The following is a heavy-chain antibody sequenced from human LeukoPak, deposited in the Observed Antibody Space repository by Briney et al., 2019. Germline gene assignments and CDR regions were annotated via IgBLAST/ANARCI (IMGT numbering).Heavy chain of an antibody. D-gene: IGHD5-18*01. Sequence: SETLSLTCAVYGGSFSGYYWSWIRHPPGKGLEWIGEINHSGSTNYNPSLKSRVTISVDTSQNQFSLKLSSVTAADTAVYCCARGGYSYGFGYWGQGTLVTVSS. CDR1: GGSFSGYY. CDR2: INHSGST. V-gene: IGHV4-34*01. J-gene: IGHJ4*02. CDR3: ARGGYSYGFGY.